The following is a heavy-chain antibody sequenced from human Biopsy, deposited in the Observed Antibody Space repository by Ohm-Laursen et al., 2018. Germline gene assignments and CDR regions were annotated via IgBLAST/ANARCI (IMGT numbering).Heavy chain of an antibody. CDR1: GYTFTAFS. CDR2: INPKSGDT. D-gene: IGHD2-2*01. Sequence: GASVKVSCKPSGYTFTAFSVHWLRQASGQGLEWMGWINPKSGDTDYPQNFQGRVSMTRDTSISTAYMDLSRLRSDDTAVYYCARGRRHCSGTCSRWYFDLWGRGTLVTVSS. J-gene: IGHJ2*01. CDR3: ARGRRHCSGTCSRWYFDL. V-gene: IGHV1-2*02.